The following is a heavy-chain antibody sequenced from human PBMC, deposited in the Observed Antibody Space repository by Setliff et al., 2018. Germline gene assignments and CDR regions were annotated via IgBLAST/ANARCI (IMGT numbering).Heavy chain of an antibody. CDR3: AGGGGWIQLFDY. CDR1: GGSISTKNYY. D-gene: IGHD5-18*01. J-gene: IGHJ4*02. CDR2: IYYSGGT. Sequence: SETLSLTCTVSGGSISTKNYYWGWIRQPPGKGLEWIGNIYYSGGTYYSPSLKSRVTISVDTSENQFSLKLNSVTAADPAFYYCAGGGGWIQLFDYWGLGTQVTVSS. V-gene: IGHV4-39*01.